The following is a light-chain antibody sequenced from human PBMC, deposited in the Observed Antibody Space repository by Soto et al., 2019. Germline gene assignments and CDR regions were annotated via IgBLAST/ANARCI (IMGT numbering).Light chain of an antibody. V-gene: IGKV1-39*01. CDR1: QSVSSC. Sequence: DIQMTQSPPTLSASVGDRVTITCRASQSVSSCLAWYQQKPGKAPKLLSYAASRLQSGVPSRFSGCVSGTDFTLTISSLQPEDFAAYYCQQSYSTPLPFGGGTVVDIK. J-gene: IGKJ4*01. CDR3: QQSYSTPLP. CDR2: AAS.